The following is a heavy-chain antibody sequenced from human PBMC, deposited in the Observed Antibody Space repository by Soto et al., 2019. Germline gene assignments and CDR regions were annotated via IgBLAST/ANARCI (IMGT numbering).Heavy chain of an antibody. V-gene: IGHV3-21*01. Sequence: PWGSLRLSCVASGFSFSNYNMNWVRQAPGKGLEWVSSISSGSGYKYYADSVKGRFTISRDNTKNSLFLQMNSLRPEDTAVYYCARDSCSTTSCYYFAWFDPWGQGAVVTVSS. CDR3: ARDSCSTTSCYYFAWFDP. D-gene: IGHD2-2*01. CDR1: GFSFSNYN. J-gene: IGHJ5*02. CDR2: ISSGSGYK.